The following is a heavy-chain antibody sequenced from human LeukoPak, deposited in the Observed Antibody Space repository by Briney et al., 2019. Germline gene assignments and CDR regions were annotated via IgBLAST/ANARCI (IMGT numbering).Heavy chain of an antibody. CDR2: IYYTGST. CDR3: ARGYGSGNYPIDY. Sequence: SETLSLXCTVSGGSISSYYWSWIREPPGKGLEWIGYIYYTGSTNYKPSLMSRVTISVDTSKNQFSLKLNSVTAADTAVYYCARGYGSGNYPIDYWGQGTLVTVSS. CDR1: GGSISSYY. J-gene: IGHJ4*02. D-gene: IGHD3-10*01. V-gene: IGHV4-59*01.